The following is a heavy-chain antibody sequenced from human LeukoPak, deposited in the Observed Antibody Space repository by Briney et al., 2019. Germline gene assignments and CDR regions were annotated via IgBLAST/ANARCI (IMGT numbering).Heavy chain of an antibody. CDR3: ARVAVSGIDY. CDR2: IYYSGST. V-gene: IGHV4-31*03. CDR1: GGSISSGGYD. J-gene: IGHJ4*02. Sequence: SETLSLTCTVSGGSISSGGYDWSRIRQHPGKGLEWIGYIYYSGSTYYNPSLKSRVTISVDTSKNQFSLKLSSVTAADTAVYYCARVAVSGIDYWGQGTLVTASS. D-gene: IGHD6-19*01.